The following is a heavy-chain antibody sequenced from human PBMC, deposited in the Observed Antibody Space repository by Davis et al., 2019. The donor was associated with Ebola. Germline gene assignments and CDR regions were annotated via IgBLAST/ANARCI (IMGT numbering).Heavy chain of an antibody. Sequence: GSLRLSCTVSGGSISSYYWSWIRQPPGKGLEWIGYIYYSGSTYYNPSLKSRVTISVDTSKNQFSLKLSSVTAADTAVYYCASGSQSRNYYYYGMDVWGQGTTVTVSS. CDR1: GGSISSYY. CDR2: IYYSGST. CDR3: ASGSQSRNYYYYGMDV. V-gene: IGHV4-59*12. J-gene: IGHJ6*02.